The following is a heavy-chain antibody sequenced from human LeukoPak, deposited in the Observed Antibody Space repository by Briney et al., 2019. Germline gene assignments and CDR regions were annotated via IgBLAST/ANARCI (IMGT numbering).Heavy chain of an antibody. V-gene: IGHV4-4*07. Sequence: SETLSLTCTVSGGSINGYFWNWIRQPAGKGLEWIGRIYTSGSTNYNPSLQSRVTMSVDTSKNQFSLKLRSVTAAETAVYYCARHIPISIAAPLDAFDIWGQGTMVTVSS. D-gene: IGHD6-6*01. CDR3: ARHIPISIAAPLDAFDI. J-gene: IGHJ3*02. CDR1: GGSINGYF. CDR2: IYTSGST.